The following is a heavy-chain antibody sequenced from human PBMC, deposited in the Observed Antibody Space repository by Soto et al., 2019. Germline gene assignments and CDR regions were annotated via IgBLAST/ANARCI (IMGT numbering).Heavy chain of an antibody. CDR1: GFTFSSYG. CDR3: ARGGTYYVALPLSGY. CDR2: IWYDGSNK. J-gene: IGHJ4*02. Sequence: PGGSLRLSCAASGFTFSSYGMHWVRQAPGKGLEWVAVIWYDGSNKYYADSVKGRFTISRDNSKNTLYLQMNSLRAEDTAVYYCARGGTYYVALPLSGYWGQGTLVTVSS. D-gene: IGHD3-10*02. V-gene: IGHV3-33*01.